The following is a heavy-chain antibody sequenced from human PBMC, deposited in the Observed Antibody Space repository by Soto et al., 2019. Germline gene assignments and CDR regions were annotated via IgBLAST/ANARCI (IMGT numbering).Heavy chain of an antibody. CDR3: ARPRGYGVFDAYDI. CDR1: GFTFSTYA. V-gene: IGHV3-23*01. Sequence: GGSLRLSCAASGFTFSTYAMDWVRQAPGKGLEWVSAISGSGGDTFYADSVKGRFTISRDNSIGTLYLQMSRLRTEDTAIYYCARPRGYGVFDAYDIWGQGAMVTVSS. J-gene: IGHJ3*02. D-gene: IGHD4-17*01. CDR2: ISGSGGDT.